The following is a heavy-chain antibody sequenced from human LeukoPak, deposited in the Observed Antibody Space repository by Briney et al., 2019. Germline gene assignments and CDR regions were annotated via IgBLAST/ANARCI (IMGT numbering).Heavy chain of an antibody. V-gene: IGHV3-9*01. CDR3: AKSTVETSRPNWFDP. CDR2: ISWNSGII. Sequence: PGGSLRLSCAASGFTFDEYAIHWVRQAPGKGLEWVSGISWNSGIIGYADSVKGRFTISRDNAKNSLYLQMNSLRAEDTALYYCAKSTVETSRPNWFDPWGQGTLVTVSS. J-gene: IGHJ5*02. D-gene: IGHD4-23*01. CDR1: GFTFDEYA.